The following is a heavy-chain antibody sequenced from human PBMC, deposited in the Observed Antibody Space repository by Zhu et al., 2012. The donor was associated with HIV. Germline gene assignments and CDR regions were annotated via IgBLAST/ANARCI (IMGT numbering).Heavy chain of an antibody. D-gene: IGHD3-10*01. CDR1: GYSISSGYY. CDR3: ARRYGSRFDH. J-gene: IGHJ4*02. V-gene: IGHV4-38-2*01. Sequence: QVQLQESVPGLVKPSETLSLTCAVSGYSISSGYYWGWIRQPPGKGLEWIGSIYHSGSTYYNPSLKSRVTISVDTSKNQFSLKLSSVTAADTAVYYCARRYGSRFDHWGQGTLVTVSS. CDR2: IYHSGST.